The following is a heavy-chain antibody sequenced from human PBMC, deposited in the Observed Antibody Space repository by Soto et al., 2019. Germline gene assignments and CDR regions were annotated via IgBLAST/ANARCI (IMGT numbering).Heavy chain of an antibody. CDR1: GFTLGTYT. D-gene: IGHD6-19*01. CDR3: AKDSGGIAVAVPDF. V-gene: IGHV3-23*01. CDR2: ISGSGDTT. J-gene: IGHJ1*01. Sequence: GGSLRLSCAASGFTLGTYTMTWVRQAPGRGLEWVSGISGSGDTTYYADSVKGRFTVSRDNSKNTLYLHMNSLRAEATALYYSAKDSGGIAVAVPDFGGQGTLVPFSS.